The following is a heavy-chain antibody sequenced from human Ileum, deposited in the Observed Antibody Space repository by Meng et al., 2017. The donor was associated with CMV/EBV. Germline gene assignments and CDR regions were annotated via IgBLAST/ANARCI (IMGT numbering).Heavy chain of an antibody. D-gene: IGHD2-2*02. J-gene: IGHJ2*01. CDR2: IRQDASEK. CDR1: GFSFSNYW. CDR3: ARVGGIVVPPDINHWFLDL. V-gene: IGHV3-7*01. Sequence: GESLKISCAASGFSFSNYWMSWVRQAPGEGLEWVANIRQDASEKYYVGSVRGRFTVSRDNAKNSLYLQMNNLGAEDTAVYYCARVGGIVVPPDINHWFLDLWGRGTVVTVAS.